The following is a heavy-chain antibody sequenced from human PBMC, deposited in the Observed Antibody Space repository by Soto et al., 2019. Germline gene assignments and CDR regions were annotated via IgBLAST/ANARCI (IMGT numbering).Heavy chain of an antibody. CDR2: ISGSGGST. CDR3: AKEGRGYSSSWYEYVFDI. V-gene: IGHV3-23*01. J-gene: IGHJ3*02. Sequence: EVQLLESGGGLVQPGGSLRLSCAASGFTFSSYAMSWVRQAPGKGLEWVSAISGSGGSTYYADSVKGRFTISRDNSKNTLYLQMNSLRAEDTAVHYCAKEGRGYSSSWYEYVFDIWGQGTMVTVSS. CDR1: GFTFSSYA. D-gene: IGHD6-13*01.